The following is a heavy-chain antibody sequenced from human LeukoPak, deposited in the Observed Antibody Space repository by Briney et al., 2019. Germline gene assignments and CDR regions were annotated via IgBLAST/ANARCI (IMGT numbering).Heavy chain of an antibody. CDR2: IYSADSDT. CDR3: AKLESRTDSVGVQPPQY. V-gene: IGHV5-51*01. D-gene: IGHD1-14*01. CDR1: GYSLRRNW. J-gene: IGHJ4*02. Sequence: GESLKISCKGSGYSLRRNWIGWVRQMPGRGLEWMRIIYSADSDTRYSPTFQGQVTISADKSISTAYLQWISLKASDTAMYYCAKLESRTDSVGVQPPQYWGQGTLVTVSS.